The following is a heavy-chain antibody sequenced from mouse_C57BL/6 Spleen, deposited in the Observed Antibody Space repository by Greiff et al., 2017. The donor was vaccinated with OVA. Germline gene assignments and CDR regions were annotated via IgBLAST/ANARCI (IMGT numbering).Heavy chain of an antibody. D-gene: IGHD1-1*01. CDR3: ARRAYGSSWYFDY. Sequence: VQLQQSGAELVKPGASVKISCKASGYAFSSYWMNWVKQRPGKGLEWIGQIYPGDGDTNYNGKFKGKATLTADKSSSTAYMQLSSLTSEDSAVYFCARRAYGSSWYFDYWGQGTTLTVSS. CDR1: GYAFSSYW. J-gene: IGHJ2*01. V-gene: IGHV1-80*01. CDR2: IYPGDGDT.